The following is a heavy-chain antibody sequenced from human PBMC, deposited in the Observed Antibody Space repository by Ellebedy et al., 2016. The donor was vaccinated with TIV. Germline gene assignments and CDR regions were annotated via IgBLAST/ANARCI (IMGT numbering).Heavy chain of an antibody. CDR1: GFTFSSYD. V-gene: IGHV3-48*02. CDR2: ISTSGYTK. Sequence: GESLKISCAASGFTFSSYDMNWVRQAPGKGLEWVSHISTSGYTKYYAESVKGRFTISRDNAKNSLYLQMNSLRDEDTAVYYCARDFAFAFDVWGQGTMVTVSS. J-gene: IGHJ3*01. CDR3: ARDFAFAFDV.